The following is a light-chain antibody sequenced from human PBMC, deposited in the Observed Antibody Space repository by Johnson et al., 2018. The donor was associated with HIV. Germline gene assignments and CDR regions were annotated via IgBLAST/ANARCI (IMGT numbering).Light chain of an antibody. CDR3: GTWDTSLSAHCV. J-gene: IGLJ1*01. V-gene: IGLV1-51*01. Sequence: QSVLTQPPSVSAAPGQKVTISCSGSSSNIGNNYVSWYQQLPGTAPKLLIYDNHKRPSRIPDRFSGSKSGTSATLGITGLQTGDEADYYCGTWDTSLSAHCVFGSGTKVIVL. CDR2: DNH. CDR1: SSNIGNNY.